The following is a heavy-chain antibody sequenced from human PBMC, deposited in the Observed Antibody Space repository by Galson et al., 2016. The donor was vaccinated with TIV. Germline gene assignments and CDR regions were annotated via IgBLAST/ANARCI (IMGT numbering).Heavy chain of an antibody. Sequence: SVKVSCKASEGTFSSYTISWVRQAPGQGLEWMGRVIPVGLANYAQKFQGRVTITADKSTGTAYMELSNLRSEDTAVYYCAGWLIAFDIWGQGTVVTVSS. CDR2: VIPVGLA. CDR3: AGWLIAFDI. D-gene: IGHD3-9*01. V-gene: IGHV1-69*02. CDR1: EGTFSSYT. J-gene: IGHJ3*02.